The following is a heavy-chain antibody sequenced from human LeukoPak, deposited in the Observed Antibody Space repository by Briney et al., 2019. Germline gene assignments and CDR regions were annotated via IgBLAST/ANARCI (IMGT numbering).Heavy chain of an antibody. Sequence: GGSLRLSCAASGFTFSRYWMSWVRQAPGKGPEWVANIKQDGSEKYYVDSVRGRFTISRDNARTLLYLQMNSLRAEDTAVYYCATHCSSVSCSLATFDIWGQGTMVTVSS. CDR1: GFTFSRYW. J-gene: IGHJ3*02. CDR2: IKQDGSEK. CDR3: ATHCSSVSCSLATFDI. V-gene: IGHV3-7*01. D-gene: IGHD2-2*01.